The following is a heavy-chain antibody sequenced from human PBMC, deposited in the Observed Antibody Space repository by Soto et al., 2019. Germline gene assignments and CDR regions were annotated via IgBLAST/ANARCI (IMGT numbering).Heavy chain of an antibody. V-gene: IGHV3-11*06. CDR2: ISSSSSYT. CDR3: TRDRGGGMAPPIDAFDM. CDR1: GFTFSDYY. J-gene: IGHJ3*02. D-gene: IGHD3-16*01. Sequence: GGSLRLSCAASGFTFSDYYMSWIRQAPGKWLERVSYISSSSSYTNYADSDKGRFTIARDNAKCTLYVQMDSLRAEDMAVYYCTRDRGGGMAPPIDAFDMWGQGTMVAVSS.